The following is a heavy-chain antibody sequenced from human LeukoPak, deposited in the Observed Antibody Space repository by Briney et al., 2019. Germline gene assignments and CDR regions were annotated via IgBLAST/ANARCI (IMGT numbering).Heavy chain of an antibody. CDR3: ARGMPRGYSYGYLGY. J-gene: IGHJ4*02. D-gene: IGHD5-18*01. CDR1: GGSFSGYY. V-gene: IGHV4-34*01. Sequence: PSETLSLTCVVYGGSFSGYYWSWIRQPPGKGLEWIGEINHSGRTNYKPSPKSRVTIQVDTSQNQFPLKLSSVTAADTAVYYCARGMPRGYSYGYLGYWGQGALVTVSS. CDR2: INHSGRT.